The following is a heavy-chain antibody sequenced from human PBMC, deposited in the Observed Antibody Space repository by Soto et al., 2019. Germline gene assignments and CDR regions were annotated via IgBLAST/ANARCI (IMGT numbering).Heavy chain of an antibody. CDR1: GGTFSSYA. CDR2: IIPIFGTA. J-gene: IGHJ4*02. D-gene: IGHD6-6*01. V-gene: IGHV1-69*01. Sequence: QVQLVQSGAEVKKPGSSVKVSCKASGGTFSSYAISWVRQAPGQGLEWMGGIIPIFGTANYAQKIQGSVTITADESTSTAYMEHSSLTSEDTAVYCCARLVTSYNSSPGGFDYWGQGTLVTVSS. CDR3: ARLVTSYNSSPGGFDY.